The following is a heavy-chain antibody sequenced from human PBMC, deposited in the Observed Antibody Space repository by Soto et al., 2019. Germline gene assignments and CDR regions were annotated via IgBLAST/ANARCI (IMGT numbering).Heavy chain of an antibody. CDR1: GFTFSSYA. CDR2: ISGSGGST. Sequence: GGPLRLSCAASGFTFSSYAMSWVRQAPGKGLEWVSAISGSGGSTYYADSVKGRFTISRDNSKNTLYLQMNSLRAEDTAVYYCGRELLLDYFDYWGQGTLVTVSS. CDR3: GRELLLDYFDY. J-gene: IGHJ4*02. V-gene: IGHV3-23*01. D-gene: IGHD1-26*01.